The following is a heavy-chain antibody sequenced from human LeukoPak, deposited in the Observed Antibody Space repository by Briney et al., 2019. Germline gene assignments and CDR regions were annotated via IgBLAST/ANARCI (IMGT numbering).Heavy chain of an antibody. D-gene: IGHD1-7*01. Sequence: GGSLRLSCAASGFTFSSYSMNWVRQAPGKGLEWVSYISSSSTIYYADSVKGRFTISRDNAKNSLYLQMNSLRDEDTAVYFCARDRWLELFDYWGQGTLVTVSS. CDR2: ISSSSTI. CDR3: ARDRWLELFDY. V-gene: IGHV3-48*02. CDR1: GFTFSSYS. J-gene: IGHJ4*02.